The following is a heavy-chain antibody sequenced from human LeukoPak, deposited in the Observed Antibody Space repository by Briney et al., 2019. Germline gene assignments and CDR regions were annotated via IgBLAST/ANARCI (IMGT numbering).Heavy chain of an antibody. Sequence: SETLSLTCTVSGDSISSYYWSWIRQPPGKGLEWIGYIYSSGSTNYNPSLKSRVTMPVDTSKNQFSLKLSSVTAADTAVYYCASDKGRAFDIWGQGTVVTVSS. CDR1: GDSISSYY. CDR3: ASDKGRAFDI. V-gene: IGHV4-59*01. CDR2: IYSSGST. J-gene: IGHJ3*02.